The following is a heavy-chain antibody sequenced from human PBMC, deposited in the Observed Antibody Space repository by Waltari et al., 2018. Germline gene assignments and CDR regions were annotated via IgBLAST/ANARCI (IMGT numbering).Heavy chain of an antibody. CDR2: ISYGGSNK. V-gene: IGHV3-30*18. CDR3: AKDDGGIGGYSYNWRLLGLDY. D-gene: IGHD2-15*01. J-gene: IGHJ4*02. Sequence: QVQLVESGGGVVQPGRSLRLAGAASGFTFSTYGMHWDRQAPGKGLEGVAIISYGGSNKSYADSVKGRFTISRDNSKNTLYLQMSSLRVEDTALYYCAKDDGGIGGYSYNWRLLGLDYWGQGTLVTVSS. CDR1: GFTFSTYG.